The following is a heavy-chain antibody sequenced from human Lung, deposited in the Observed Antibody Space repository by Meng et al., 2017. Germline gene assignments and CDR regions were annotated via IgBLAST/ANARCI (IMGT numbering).Heavy chain of an antibody. D-gene: IGHD6-13*01. V-gene: IGHV3-21*04. Sequence: EVSRVESGGGPVKPGGSLRLSCSASGFSFDSYTMAWVRQAPGKGLEWVSYISGRSGFIHYADSVKGRFTISRDNSKNTVYLQMNSLRVEDTAVYHCAGRVMGAAAYDFWGQGTLVTGSS. CDR3: AGRVMGAAAYDF. J-gene: IGHJ4*02. CDR2: ISGRSGFI. CDR1: GFSFDSYT.